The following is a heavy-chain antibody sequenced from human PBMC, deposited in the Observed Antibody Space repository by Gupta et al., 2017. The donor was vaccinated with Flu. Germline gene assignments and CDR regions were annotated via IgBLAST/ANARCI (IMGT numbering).Heavy chain of an antibody. CDR3: ASAYGDYYYGMDV. V-gene: IGHV2-26*01. J-gene: IGHJ6*02. CDR1: GFSLSNARMG. D-gene: IGHD5-12*01. Sequence: QVTLKESGPVLVKPTETLTLTCTVSGFSLSNARMGVSWIRQPPGKALEWLAHIFSNDEKSYSTSLKSRLTISKDTSKSQVVLTMTNMDPVDTATYYCASAYGDYYYGMDVWGQGTTVTVSS. CDR2: IFSNDEK.